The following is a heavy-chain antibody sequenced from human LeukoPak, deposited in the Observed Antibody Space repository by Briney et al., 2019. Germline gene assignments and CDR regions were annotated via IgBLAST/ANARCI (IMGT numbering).Heavy chain of an antibody. CDR2: IRHSGVDS. CDR1: RFSFSDYT. D-gene: IGHD4-11*01. J-gene: IGHJ4*02. CDR3: ARWGNDYSQFDS. V-gene: IGHV3-23*01. Sequence: PGGSLRLSCAASRFSFSDYTMSWVRQLPGKGLEWVSGIRHSGVDSSYADSVKGRFTISRDNSKNTLFLQMNSLRTGDTAVYFCARWGNDYSQFDSWGQGTLVTVS.